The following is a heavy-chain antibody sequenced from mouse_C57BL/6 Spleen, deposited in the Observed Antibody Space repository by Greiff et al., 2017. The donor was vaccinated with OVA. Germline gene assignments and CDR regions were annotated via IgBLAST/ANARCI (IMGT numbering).Heavy chain of an antibody. V-gene: IGHV1-26*01. Sequence: EVQLQQSGPELVKPGASVKISCKASGYTFTDYYMNWVKQSHGKSLEWIGDINPNNGGTSYNQKFKGKATLTVDKSSSTAYMELRSLTSEDSAVYYCARSYGNYAGDYWGQGTTLTVSS. CDR2: INPNNGGT. D-gene: IGHD2-1*01. J-gene: IGHJ2*01. CDR3: ARSYGNYAGDY. CDR1: GYTFTDYY.